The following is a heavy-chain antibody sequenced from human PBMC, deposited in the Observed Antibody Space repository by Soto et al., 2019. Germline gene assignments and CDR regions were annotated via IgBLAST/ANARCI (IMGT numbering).Heavy chain of an antibody. CDR1: GDSFSSGVYY. D-gene: IGHD2-15*01. J-gene: IGHJ2*01. CDR2: IYNSGTT. V-gene: IGHV4-30-4*01. CDR3: AAFVGAYWYFAP. Sequence: PSETLSLTCTVSGDSFSSGVYYWSWIRQPPGKGLEWIGYIYNSGTTYYSPSLKSRVAISVDTSKNKFSLNLSSMTAADTAVYYCAAFVGAYWYFAPWGRGTLVTVSS.